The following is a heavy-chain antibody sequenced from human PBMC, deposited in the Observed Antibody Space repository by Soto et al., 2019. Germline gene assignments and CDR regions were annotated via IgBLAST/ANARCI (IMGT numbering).Heavy chain of an antibody. Sequence: ASVKVSCKASGGAFGRYSVSWVRQAPGQGLEWIGGVIPVFNTSNYSLKLQGRVAIFADLSTSTVFMELRSLRSEDTALYYCARGDEMTAVTIFEYWGQGTLVTVSS. CDR3: ARGDEMTAVTIFEY. J-gene: IGHJ4*02. CDR2: VIPVFNTS. CDR1: GGAFGRYS. D-gene: IGHD4-17*01. V-gene: IGHV1-69*13.